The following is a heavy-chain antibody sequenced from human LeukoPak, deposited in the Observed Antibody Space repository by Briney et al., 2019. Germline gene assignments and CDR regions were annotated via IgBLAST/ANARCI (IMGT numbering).Heavy chain of an antibody. V-gene: IGHV1-2*06. D-gene: IGHD2-15*01. CDR1: GYTFTGYY. CDR3: AILGKVVAATPDY. Sequence: GASVKVSCKASGYTFTGYYMHWVRQAPGQGLEWMGRINPNSAGTNYAQKFQGRVTMTRDTSISTAYMELSRLRSDDTAVYYCAILGKVVAATPDYWGQGTLVTVSS. CDR2: INPNSAGT. J-gene: IGHJ4*02.